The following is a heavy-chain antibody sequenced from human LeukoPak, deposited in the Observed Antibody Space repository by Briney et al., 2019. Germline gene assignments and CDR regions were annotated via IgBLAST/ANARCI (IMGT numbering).Heavy chain of an antibody. CDR1: GFTFSSYG. V-gene: IGHV3-21*01. Sequence: GGSLRLSCAASGFTFSSYGMHWVRQAPGKGLEWVSSISSSSSYIYYADSVKGRFTISRDNAKNSLYLQMNSLRAEDTAVYYCARDRGAVVGAGGFDYWGQGTLVTVSS. D-gene: IGHD1-26*01. CDR3: ARDRGAVVGAGGFDY. J-gene: IGHJ4*02. CDR2: ISSSSSYI.